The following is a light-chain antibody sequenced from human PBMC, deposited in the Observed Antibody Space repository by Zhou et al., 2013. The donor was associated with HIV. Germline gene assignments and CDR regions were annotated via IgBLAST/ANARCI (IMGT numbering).Light chain of an antibody. CDR3: QKYNSAPWT. CDR1: QSISSY. CDR2: AAS. J-gene: IGKJ1*01. V-gene: IGKV1-27*01. Sequence: DIQMTQSPSFLSASVGDRVTITCRASQSISSYLNWYQQKPGKVPRLLIYAASTLQSGVPSRFSGSGSGTDFTLTISSLQPEDVATYYCQKYNSAPWTFGQGTKVEIK.